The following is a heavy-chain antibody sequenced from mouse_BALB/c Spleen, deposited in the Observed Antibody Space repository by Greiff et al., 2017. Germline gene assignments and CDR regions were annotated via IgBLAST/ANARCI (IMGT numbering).Heavy chain of an antibody. CDR1: GFTFSSFG. CDR3: ARYSFDY. V-gene: IGHV5-17*02. J-gene: IGHJ2*01. Sequence: EVKLLESGGGLVQPGGSRYLSCAASGFTFSSFGMHWVRQTPEKGLEWVAYIRSGSSTIYYAGTVKGRFTISRDNHKNALFLQMTSLRSEDTAMYCSARYSFDYWGQGTTLTVSS. CDR2: IRSGSSTI.